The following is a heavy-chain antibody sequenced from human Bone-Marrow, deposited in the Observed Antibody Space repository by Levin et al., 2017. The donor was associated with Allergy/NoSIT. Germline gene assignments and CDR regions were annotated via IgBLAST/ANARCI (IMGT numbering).Heavy chain of an antibody. V-gene: IGHV3-43*01. D-gene: IGHD6-19*01. CDR1: GFTFDDYT. J-gene: IGHJ3*02. CDR3: VKGLTVAGINAFEI. CDR2: ISWDGVST. Sequence: QSGGSLRLSCAASGFTFDDYTLHWVRQAPGKGLEWVSLISWDGVSTYYTDSVKGRFTISRDNSRNSLYLQMNSLRTEDSGLYYCVKGLTVAGINAFEIWGRGTLVTVSS.